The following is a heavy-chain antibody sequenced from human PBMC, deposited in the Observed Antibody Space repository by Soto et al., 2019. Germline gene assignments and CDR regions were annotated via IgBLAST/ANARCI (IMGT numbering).Heavy chain of an antibody. CDR3: AGPSSSPHFAFDI. CDR1: GYSFTSYW. CDR2: IYPGDSDT. Sequence: GESLKISCKGSGYSFTSYWIGWVRQMPGKGLEWMGIIYPGDSDTRYSPSFQGQVTISADKSISTAYLQWSGLKASDTAMYYCAGPSSSPHFAFDIWGQGTMVTVSS. D-gene: IGHD6-6*01. V-gene: IGHV5-51*01. J-gene: IGHJ3*02.